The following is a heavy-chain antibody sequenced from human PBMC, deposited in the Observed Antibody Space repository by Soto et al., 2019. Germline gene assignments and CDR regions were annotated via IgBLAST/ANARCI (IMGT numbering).Heavy chain of an antibody. V-gene: IGHV1-69*13. CDR1: GGTFSSYA. D-gene: IGHD3-22*01. Sequence: SVKVSCKASGGTFSSYAISWVRQAPGQGLEWMGGIIPIFGTANYAQKFQGRVTITADESTSTAYMELSSLRSEDTAVYYCAKYYYDSSGYYSDYYYGMDVWGQGTTVTVYS. CDR2: IIPIFGTA. J-gene: IGHJ6*02. CDR3: AKYYYDSSGYYSDYYYGMDV.